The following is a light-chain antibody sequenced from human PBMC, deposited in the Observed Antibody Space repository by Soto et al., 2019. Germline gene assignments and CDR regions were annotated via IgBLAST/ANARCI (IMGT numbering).Light chain of an antibody. Sequence: EIVMTQSPDTLPVSPGERATLSCRASQSVGSNLAWYQKKPGQAPRLLIFGASTRATGIPARFSGSGSGTEFTLTISSLQSEDFAVYYCQQCDNWWTFXQGTKVDIK. CDR2: GAS. CDR1: QSVGSN. CDR3: QQCDNWWT. V-gene: IGKV3-15*01. J-gene: IGKJ1*01.